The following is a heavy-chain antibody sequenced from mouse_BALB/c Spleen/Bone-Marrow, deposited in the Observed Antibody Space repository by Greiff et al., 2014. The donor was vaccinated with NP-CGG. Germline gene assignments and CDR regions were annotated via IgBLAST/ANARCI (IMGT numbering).Heavy chain of an antibody. J-gene: IGHJ1*01. V-gene: IGHV5-9-1*01. CDR2: ISSGGSYT. CDR3: ARQDYYGSSPHWYFDV. D-gene: IGHD1-1*01. CDR1: GFTFSSYA. Sequence: DVMLVESGGGLVKPGGSLKLSCAASGFTFSSYAMSWVRQTPEKRLEWVATISSGGSYTYYADSVKGRFTISRDTAKNTLYLQMSSLRSEGTAMYYCARQDYYGSSPHWYFDVWGAGTTVTVSS.